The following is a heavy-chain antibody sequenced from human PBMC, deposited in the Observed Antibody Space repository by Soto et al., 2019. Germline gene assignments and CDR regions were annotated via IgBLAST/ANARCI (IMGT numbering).Heavy chain of an antibody. D-gene: IGHD2-2*01. CDR3: ARWDCSSTSCRSKAFDI. V-gene: IGHV1-18*01. CDR1: GYTFTSYG. J-gene: IGHJ3*02. CDR2: ISPYNDHT. Sequence: ASVKVSCKASGYTFTSYGISWVRPAPGQGLEWMGWISPYNDHTNYAQKFQGRVTMTTETSTSTGYMELRSLRGDDTAVYYCARWDCSSTSCRSKAFDIWGQGTMVTVSS.